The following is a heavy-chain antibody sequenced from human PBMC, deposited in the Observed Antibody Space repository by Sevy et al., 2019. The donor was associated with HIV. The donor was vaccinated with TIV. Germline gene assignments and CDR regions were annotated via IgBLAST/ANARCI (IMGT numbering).Heavy chain of an antibody. CDR3: ARDPDILSGYPSHYFDY. Sequence: GGSLRLSCAASGFSFSKYWMSWVRLAPGKGLEWVASLKEDGSQKNYLESVKGRFTISRDNAKNLLYLQMNNLRADDTAVYYCARDPDILSGYPSHYFDYWGQGTLVTVSS. CDR2: LKEDGSQK. CDR1: GFSFSKYW. D-gene: IGHD3-9*01. V-gene: IGHV3-7*01. J-gene: IGHJ4*02.